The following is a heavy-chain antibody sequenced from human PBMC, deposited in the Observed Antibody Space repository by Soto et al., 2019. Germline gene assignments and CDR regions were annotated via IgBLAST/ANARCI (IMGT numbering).Heavy chain of an antibody. D-gene: IGHD1-26*01. CDR3: AKVPGRDVGTFYGMDV. V-gene: IGHV3-23*01. CDR1: GFTFSSYA. CDR2: ISGSGGST. Sequence: GGSLRLSCAASGFTFSSYAMSWVRQAPGKGLEWVSAISGSGGSTYYADSVKGRFTISRDNSKNTLYLQMNSLRAEDTAVYYCAKVPGRDVGTFYGMDVWGQGTTVTVSS. J-gene: IGHJ6*02.